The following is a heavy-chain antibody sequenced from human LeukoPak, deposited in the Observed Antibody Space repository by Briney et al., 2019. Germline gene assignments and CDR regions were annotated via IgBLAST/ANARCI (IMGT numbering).Heavy chain of an antibody. V-gene: IGHV3-21*01. CDR3: ARENYDFWCGYYPNWFDP. CDR2: ISSSSSYI. CDR1: GFTFSSYS. J-gene: IGHJ5*02. Sequence: GGSLRLSCAASGFTFSSYSMNWVRQAPGKGLEWVSSISSSSSYIYYADSVKGRFTISRDNAKNSLYLQMNSLRAEDTAVYYCARENYDFWCGYYPNWFDPWGQGTLVTVSS. D-gene: IGHD3-3*01.